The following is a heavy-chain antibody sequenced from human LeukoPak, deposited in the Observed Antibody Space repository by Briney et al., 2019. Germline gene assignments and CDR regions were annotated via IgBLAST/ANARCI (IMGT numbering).Heavy chain of an antibody. CDR3: ARVRFLEWLFAPAYFDY. CDR2: ISSSSSII. J-gene: IGHJ4*02. D-gene: IGHD3-3*01. V-gene: IGHV3-48*01. CDR1: GFTFSSYS. Sequence: GGSLRLSCAASGFTFSSYSMNWVRQAPGKGLEWVSYISSSSSIIYYADSVKGRFTISRDNAKNSLYLQMNSLRAEDTAVYYCARVRFLEWLFAPAYFDYWGQGTLVTVSS.